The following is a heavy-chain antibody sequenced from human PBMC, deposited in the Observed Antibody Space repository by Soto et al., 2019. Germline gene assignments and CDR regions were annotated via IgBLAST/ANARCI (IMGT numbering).Heavy chain of an antibody. CDR3: ARDRRYGASVVYYYYGMDV. Sequence: QVQLQESGPGLVKPSQTLSLTYTVSGGSISSGGYYWSWIRQHPGKGLEWIGYIYYSGSTYYNPSLKSRVTISVDTSKNQFSLKLSSVTAADTAVYYCARDRRYGASVVYYYYGMDVWGQGTTVTVSS. V-gene: IGHV4-31*03. D-gene: IGHD4-17*01. CDR1: GGSISSGGYY. J-gene: IGHJ6*02. CDR2: IYYSGST.